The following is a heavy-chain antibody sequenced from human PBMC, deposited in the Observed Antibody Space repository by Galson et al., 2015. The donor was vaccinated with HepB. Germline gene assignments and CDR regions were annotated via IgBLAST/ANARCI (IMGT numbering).Heavy chain of an antibody. Sequence: QSGAEVKKPGESLRISCKGSGYSFTSYWISWVRQMPGKGLEWMGRIDPSDSYTNYSPSFQGHVTISADKSISTAYLQWSSLKASDTAMYYCASLSRITMVRGVIANDYWGQGTLVTVSS. CDR3: ASLSRITMVRGVIANDY. V-gene: IGHV5-10-1*01. J-gene: IGHJ4*02. CDR2: IDPSDSYT. CDR1: GYSFTSYW. D-gene: IGHD3-10*01.